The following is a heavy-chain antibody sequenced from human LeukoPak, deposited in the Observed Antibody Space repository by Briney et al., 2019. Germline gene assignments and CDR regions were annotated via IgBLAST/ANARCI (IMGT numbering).Heavy chain of an antibody. J-gene: IGHJ4*02. Sequence: PGGSLRLSCAASGFAVSNNFMSWVRQAPGKGLEWVSVIYSIGTTYYADSVKGRFTISRDNTRNTLYLQMNSLRAEDTAVYYCARDRDYGGFDYWGQGTLVTVSS. CDR3: ARDRDYGGFDY. CDR2: IYSIGTT. V-gene: IGHV3-53*01. CDR1: GFAVSNNF. D-gene: IGHD4/OR15-4a*01.